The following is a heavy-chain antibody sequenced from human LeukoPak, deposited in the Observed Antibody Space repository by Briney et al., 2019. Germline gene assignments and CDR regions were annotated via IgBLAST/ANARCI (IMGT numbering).Heavy chain of an antibody. J-gene: IGHJ4*02. CDR3: AREERRITMIRGGDY. CDR1: GYTFTSYG. D-gene: IGHD3-10*01. V-gene: IGHV1-18*01. Sequence: ASVKVSCKASGYTFTSYGISWVRQAPGQGLEWMGWISPYNDKTNYAPNLQGRLTMTTDTSTSTAYMELRSLKSDDTAIYYCAREERRITMIRGGDYRGQGTLVTVSS. CDR2: ISPYNDKT.